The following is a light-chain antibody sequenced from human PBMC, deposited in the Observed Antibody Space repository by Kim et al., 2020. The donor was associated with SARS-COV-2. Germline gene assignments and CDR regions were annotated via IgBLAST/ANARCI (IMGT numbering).Light chain of an antibody. V-gene: IGKV1-8*01. Sequence: SASTGDRVTITCRASQGISSYLAWYQHKPGKAPKLLIYAASTLQSGVPSRFSGSGSGTDFTLTISCLQSEDFATYYCQQYYSYPYSFGQGTKLEI. CDR1: QGISSY. CDR2: AAS. CDR3: QQYYSYPYS. J-gene: IGKJ2*03.